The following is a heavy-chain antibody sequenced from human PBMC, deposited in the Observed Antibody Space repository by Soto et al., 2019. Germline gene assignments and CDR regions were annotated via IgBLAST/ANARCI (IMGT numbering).Heavy chain of an antibody. D-gene: IGHD5-18*01. CDR3: ARISSVDTYGYVNGGLDV. Sequence: SETLSLTCSVSGGSIRSYYWSCIRQCPEKGLEWIGYFYHSGNCNYNPSLKSRVTISVDTSKNQLYLSLRSVNAADTAMYFCARISSVDTYGYVNGGLDVWGQGTTVT. V-gene: IGHV4-59*13. CDR2: FYHSGNC. CDR1: GGSIRSYY. J-gene: IGHJ6*02.